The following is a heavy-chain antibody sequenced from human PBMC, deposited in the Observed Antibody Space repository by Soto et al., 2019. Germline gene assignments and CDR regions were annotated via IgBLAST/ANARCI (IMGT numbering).Heavy chain of an antibody. J-gene: IGHJ5*02. CDR1: GYTFTSYG. V-gene: IGHV1-18*01. CDR3: ARVRGWDQPNNGFDP. Sequence: ASVKVSCKASGYTFTSYGISWVRQAPGQGLEWMGWISAYNGNTNYAQKLQGRVTMTTDTSTSTAYMELRSLRSDDTAVYYCARVRGWDQPNNGFDPWGQGTLVTGSS. CDR2: ISAYNGNT. D-gene: IGHD6-19*01.